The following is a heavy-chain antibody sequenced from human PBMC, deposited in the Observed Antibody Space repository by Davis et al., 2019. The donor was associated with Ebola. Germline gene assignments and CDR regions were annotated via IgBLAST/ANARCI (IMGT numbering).Heavy chain of an antibody. D-gene: IGHD1-14*01. J-gene: IGHJ6*02. Sequence: GESLKISCAASGFTFSSYAMHWVRQAPGKGLEWVAVISYDGSNKYYADSVKGRFTISRDNSKNTLYLQMNSLRAEDTAVYYCAKSTGSYYYYGMDVWGQGTTVTVSS. V-gene: IGHV3-30-3*02. CDR3: AKSTGSYYYYGMDV. CDR1: GFTFSSYA. CDR2: ISYDGSNK.